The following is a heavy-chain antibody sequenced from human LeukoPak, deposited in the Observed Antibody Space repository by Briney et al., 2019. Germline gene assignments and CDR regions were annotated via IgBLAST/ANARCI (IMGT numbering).Heavy chain of an antibody. D-gene: IGHD6-6*01. J-gene: IGHJ4*02. V-gene: IGHV3-9*01. CDR2: ISWNSGSI. CDR3: AKAVAARPSYYFDY. Sequence: PGRSLRLSCAASGFTFDDYAMHWVRQAPGKGLEWVSGISWNSGSIGYADSVKGRFTIPRDNAKNSLYLQMNSLRAEDTALYYCAKAVAARPSYYFDYWGQGTLVTVSS. CDR1: GFTFDDYA.